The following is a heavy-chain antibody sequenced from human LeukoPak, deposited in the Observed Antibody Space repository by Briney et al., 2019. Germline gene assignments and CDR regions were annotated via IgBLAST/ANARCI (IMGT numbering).Heavy chain of an antibody. CDR1: GGSISSYY. J-gene: IGHJ3*02. CDR3: ARDSRRELLHAFDI. Sequence: SETLSLTCTVSGGSISSYYWSWIRQPPGKGLEWIGYIYYSGSTNYNPSLKSRVTISVDTSKNQFSLELSSVTAADTAVYYCARDSRRELLHAFDIWGQGTMVTVSS. D-gene: IGHD1-26*01. CDR2: IYYSGST. V-gene: IGHV4-59*01.